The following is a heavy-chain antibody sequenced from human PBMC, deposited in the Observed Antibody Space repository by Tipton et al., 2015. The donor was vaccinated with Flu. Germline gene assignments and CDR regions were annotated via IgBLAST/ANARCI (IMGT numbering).Heavy chain of an antibody. CDR2: INHNGST. CDR3: ARHDYGDYHWFDP. CDR1: GGSFSGYY. D-gene: IGHD4-17*01. Sequence: TLSLTCALYGGSFSGYYWSWIRQSPGKGLEWIGEINHNGSTNYNPSLKSRVTISVDTSKKQFSLNLSSVTAADTAVYYCARHDYGDYHWFDPWGQGRRVAVSS. V-gene: IGHV4-34*01. J-gene: IGHJ5*02.